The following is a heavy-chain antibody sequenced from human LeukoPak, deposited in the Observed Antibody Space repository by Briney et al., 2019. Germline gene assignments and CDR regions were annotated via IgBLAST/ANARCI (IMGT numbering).Heavy chain of an antibody. CDR2: IYYSGYT. CDR3: ARTTTVRGTHYMDV. V-gene: IGHV4-59*01. J-gene: IGHJ6*03. D-gene: IGHD3-10*01. CDR1: GGSISSYY. Sequence: SETLSLTCTVSGGSISSYYWSWIRQPPGRGLEWIGYIYYSGYTNYNPSLKSRVTISVDTSKNQFSLKLSSVTAAGTAVYYCARTTTVRGTHYMDVWGKGTTVTISS.